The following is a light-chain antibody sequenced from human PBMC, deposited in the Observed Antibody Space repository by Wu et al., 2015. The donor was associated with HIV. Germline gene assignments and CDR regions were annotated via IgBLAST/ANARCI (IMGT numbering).Light chain of an antibody. V-gene: IGKV1-5*03. CDR1: ESLSDR. J-gene: IGKJ1*01. Sequence: DIQMTQSPSTLSASVGERVTITCRASESLSDRLAWYQQKPGKAPQLLIYWASTLETGAPSRFIGSGSETEFNFTITSLQPDDFATYYCQQYTSYSAWTFGLGTKVEI. CDR2: WAS. CDR3: QQYTSYSAWT.